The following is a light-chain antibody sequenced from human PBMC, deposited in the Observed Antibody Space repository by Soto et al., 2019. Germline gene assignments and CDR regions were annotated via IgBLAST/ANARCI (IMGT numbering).Light chain of an antibody. CDR3: YSYTTSSTYV. J-gene: IGLJ1*01. V-gene: IGLV2-14*01. CDR2: HVS. CDR1: SSDVGGYNY. Sequence: QSALTQPASVSGSPGQSITISCTGTSSDVGGYNYVSWYQQHPAKVPKLMIYHVSNRPSGVSDRFSGSKSGNTASLTISGLQAEDERDYYCYSYTTSSTYVFGTGTKLTVL.